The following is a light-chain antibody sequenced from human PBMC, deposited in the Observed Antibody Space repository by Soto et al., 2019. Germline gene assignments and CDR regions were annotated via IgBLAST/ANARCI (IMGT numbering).Light chain of an antibody. CDR2: GAS. J-gene: IGKJ3*01. Sequence: EIVMTQSPATLSVSPGEGATLSCRASQSVSSNLAWYQQNPGQAPRPLIFGASPRAAGVPVRFSGSGSGTEFTLTISSLQSEDFAVSYCQQYTNWPPFTFGPGTKVHIK. CDR1: QSVSSN. V-gene: IGKV3-15*01. CDR3: QQYTNWPPFT.